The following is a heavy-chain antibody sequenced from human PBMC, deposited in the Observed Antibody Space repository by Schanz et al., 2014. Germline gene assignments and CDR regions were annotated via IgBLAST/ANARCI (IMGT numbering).Heavy chain of an antibody. D-gene: IGHD3-3*02. CDR2: INHSGSS. V-gene: IGHV4-34*01. J-gene: IGHJ6*02. CDR3: ARHLVNAYGMDV. CDR1: GGSFSGYY. Sequence: QVQLQQWGAGLLKPSETLSLTCGVYGGSFSGYYWSWIRQPPGKGLEWIGEINHSGSSHYNPSLRSGVTISMDTSKNQFSLKVTSVTAADTAVYYCARHLVNAYGMDVWGQGTAVTVSS.